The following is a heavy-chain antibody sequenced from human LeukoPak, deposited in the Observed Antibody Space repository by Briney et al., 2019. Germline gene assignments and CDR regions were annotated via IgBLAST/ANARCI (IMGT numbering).Heavy chain of an antibody. D-gene: IGHD3-22*01. Sequence: PGRSLRLSCAASGFTFSSYAMHWVRQAPGKGLEWMAVISYDGSNKYYADSVKGRFTISRDNSKNTLYLQMNSLRAEDTAVYYCARDRVYYYDSSGTYDYWGQGTLVTVSS. J-gene: IGHJ4*02. CDR3: ARDRVYYYDSSGTYDY. V-gene: IGHV3-30*04. CDR2: ISYDGSNK. CDR1: GFTFSSYA.